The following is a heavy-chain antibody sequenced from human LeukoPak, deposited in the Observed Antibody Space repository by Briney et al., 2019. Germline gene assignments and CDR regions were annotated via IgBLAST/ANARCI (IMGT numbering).Heavy chain of an antibody. V-gene: IGHV3-7*01. CDR1: GFTFSGYW. D-gene: IGHD2-2*01. Sequence: PGGSLRLSCAASGFTFSGYWMSWVRQAPGKGLEWVANIKQDGSEKYYVDSVKGRFTISRDNAKNSLYLQMNSLRTEDTAVYYCVRDEYCTRRSCYVMGNFDYWGQGTLVTVSS. J-gene: IGHJ4*02. CDR2: IKQDGSEK. CDR3: VRDEYCTRRSCYVMGNFDY.